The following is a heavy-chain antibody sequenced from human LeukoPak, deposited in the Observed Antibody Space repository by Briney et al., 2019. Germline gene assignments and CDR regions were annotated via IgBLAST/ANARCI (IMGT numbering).Heavy chain of an antibody. D-gene: IGHD2-15*01. V-gene: IGHV1-2*02. CDR1: GYTLTGYY. CDR3: ARAGYCSGGSCYALDY. CDR2: IDPNSGGT. J-gene: IGHJ4*02. Sequence: ASVKVSRKASGYTLTGYYMHWVRQAPGQALEWMGWIDPNSGGTNYAQKFQGRVTLTRDTSISTAYMELSRLRSDDTAVYDCARAGYCSGGSCYALDYWGQGTLVTVSS.